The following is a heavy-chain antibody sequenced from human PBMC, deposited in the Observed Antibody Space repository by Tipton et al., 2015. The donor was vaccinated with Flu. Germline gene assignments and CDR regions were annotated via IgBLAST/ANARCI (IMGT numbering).Heavy chain of an antibody. J-gene: IGHJ4*02. CDR1: GDPISSDYY. CDR2: VSRPGST. Sequence: LRLSCAVSGDPISSDYYWGWIRQFPGKGLEWIGTVSRPGSTVYNPSLKSRVTISVDTSKNQFFLKLSSVTAADTAVYYCARRGAVLLFDYWGQGTLVTVSS. D-gene: IGHD3-10*01. CDR3: ARRGAVLLFDY. V-gene: IGHV4-38-2*01.